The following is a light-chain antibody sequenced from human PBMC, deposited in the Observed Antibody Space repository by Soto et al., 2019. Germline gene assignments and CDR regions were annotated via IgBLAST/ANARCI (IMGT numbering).Light chain of an antibody. CDR1: ISNIGAGYD. CDR2: VNS. Sequence: QSVLTQPPSMSGAPGQRVTISCTGGISNIGAGYDVHWYQQLPGTAPKLLIYVNSNRPSGVPDRFSGSKSGTSASLAITGLQAEDEADYYCQSYDSSLSSVVFGGGTKLTVL. V-gene: IGLV1-40*01. CDR3: QSYDSSLSSVV. J-gene: IGLJ2*01.